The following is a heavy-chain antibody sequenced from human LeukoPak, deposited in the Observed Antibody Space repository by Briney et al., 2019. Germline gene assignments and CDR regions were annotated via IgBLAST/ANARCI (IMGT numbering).Heavy chain of an antibody. J-gene: IGHJ3*02. CDR1: GFTFSDYY. Sequence: KSGGSLRLSCAASGFTFSDYYMSWIRQAPGKGLEWVSYISSSGSTIYYADSVKGRFTISRDNAKNSLYLQMNSLRAEDTAVYYXXXXXXXXXAGGGDFDIWGQGTMVTVSS. CDR3: XXXXXXXXAGGGDFDI. CDR2: ISSSGSTI. V-gene: IGHV3-11*01. D-gene: IGHD3-10*01.